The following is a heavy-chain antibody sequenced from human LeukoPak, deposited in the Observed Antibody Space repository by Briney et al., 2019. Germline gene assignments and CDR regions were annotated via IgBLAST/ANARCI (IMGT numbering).Heavy chain of an antibody. D-gene: IGHD6-19*01. Sequence: GGSLRLSCAASGFTFRSYAMGWVRQAPGKGVGWVSAVSDGGGGRSYADAVKRRFTISRDNSKNTLDLQMNSLRAEDTAVYYCAKVVSSALDYWGQGTLVTVSS. CDR2: VSDGGGGR. CDR1: GFTFRSYA. J-gene: IGHJ4*02. V-gene: IGHV3-23*01. CDR3: AKVVSSALDY.